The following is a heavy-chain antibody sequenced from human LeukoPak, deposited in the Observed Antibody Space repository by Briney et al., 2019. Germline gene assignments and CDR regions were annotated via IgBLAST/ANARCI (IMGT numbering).Heavy chain of an antibody. V-gene: IGHV3-48*01. CDR2: ISRSSNTI. CDR3: ALAGPAAPFDY. J-gene: IGHJ4*02. D-gene: IGHD2-2*01. CDR1: GFTFSSNS. Sequence: PGGSLRLSCAASGFTFSSNSMNWVRQAPGKGLEWVSYISRSSNTIYYADSAKGRFTLSRDNAKNSLYLQMNSLRVEDTAVYYCALAGPAAPFDYWGQGTLVTVSS.